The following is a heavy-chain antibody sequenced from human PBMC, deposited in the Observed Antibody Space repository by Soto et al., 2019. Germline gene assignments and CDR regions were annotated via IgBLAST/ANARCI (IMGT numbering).Heavy chain of an antibody. CDR3: ARGKDYDFWSGYYPYYYYGMDV. D-gene: IGHD3-3*01. CDR2: INGGNGDT. J-gene: IGHJ6*02. V-gene: IGHV1-8*02. Sequence: ASVTGSCKASGYSFTDYHIHWVRQAPGQGLEWMGWINGGNGDTRYPQRFQGRVTMTRNTSISTAYMELSSLRSEDTAVYYCARGKDYDFWSGYYPYYYYGMDVWGQGTTVTVSS. CDR1: GYSFTDYH.